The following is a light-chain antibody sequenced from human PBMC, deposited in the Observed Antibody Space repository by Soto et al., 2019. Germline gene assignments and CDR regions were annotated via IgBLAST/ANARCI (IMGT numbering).Light chain of an antibody. J-gene: IGKJ1*01. CDR1: QSVSSNY. CDR2: GAS. V-gene: IGKV3-20*01. CDR3: QQYDRSPWT. Sequence: EVVLTQSPGTLSLSAGERATLSCRASQSVSSNYLAWYQQKPGQSPRLLIYGASNRASGISDRFSGSGSGTDFTLTIYRLEPEDFAVYYCQQYDRSPWTFGPGTKVDIK.